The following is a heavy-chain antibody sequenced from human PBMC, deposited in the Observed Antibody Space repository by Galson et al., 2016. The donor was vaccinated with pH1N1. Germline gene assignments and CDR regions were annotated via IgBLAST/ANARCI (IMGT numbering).Heavy chain of an antibody. J-gene: IGHJ1*01. CDR1: GYSLTNYW. CDR3: GRLAAAGHSEYFQQ. V-gene: IGHV5-51*01. Sequence: QSGAEVTKPGESLRISCEGFGYSLTNYWIVWVRQMPGKGLEWMGIIYPGDSDTRYSPSFQGQVSISADKSISTAYLQWSSLKASDTAMYYCGRLAAAGHSEYFQQWGQGTLVTVSS. CDR2: IYPGDSDT. D-gene: IGHD6-13*01.